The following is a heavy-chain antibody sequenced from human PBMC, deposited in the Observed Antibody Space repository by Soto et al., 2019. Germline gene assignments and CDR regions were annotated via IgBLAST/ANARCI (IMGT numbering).Heavy chain of an antibody. Sequence: QVQLVESGGGVVQPGRSLRLSCATSGFSFSGFGFHWVRQAPGMGLEWVAFIGHDGITKYYADSVKGRFTVARDNAKNTVNLQMISLRVEDTAVYYCAMCYSGSYLNFDYWGQGTLVTVSS. CDR3: AMCYSGSYLNFDY. V-gene: IGHV3-33*01. D-gene: IGHD6-19*01. J-gene: IGHJ4*02. CDR2: IGHDGITK. CDR1: GFSFSGFG.